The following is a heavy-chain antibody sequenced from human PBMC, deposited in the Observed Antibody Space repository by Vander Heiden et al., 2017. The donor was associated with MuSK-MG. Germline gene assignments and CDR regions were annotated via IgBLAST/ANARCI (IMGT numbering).Heavy chain of an antibody. CDR1: GFTFRTST. CDR2: ITSRMSI. J-gene: IGHJ4*02. CDR3: ARDPGPGDS. V-gene: IGHV3-21*02. Sequence: ELQLVESGGGLVKPGGSLILSCSASGFTFRTSTLNWARQAPGKGLEWVSSITSRMSIDYADSVKGRFTISRDNAKSSLYMKMNSLRVEDTAVYYCARDPGPGDSWGQGSLVTVSS.